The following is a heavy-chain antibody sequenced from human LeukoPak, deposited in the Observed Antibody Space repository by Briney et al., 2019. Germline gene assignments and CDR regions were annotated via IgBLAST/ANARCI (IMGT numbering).Heavy chain of an antibody. CDR3: ARVPRSYYYYYYMDV. V-gene: IGHV4-30-4*08. Sequence: SETLSLTCTVSGGSISSGDYHWSWIRQPPGKGLEWIGYIYYSGSTYYNPSLKSRVAISIDTSKNQFSLRLSSVTAADTAVYYCARVPRSYYYYYYMDVWGKGTTVTVSS. CDR2: IYYSGST. J-gene: IGHJ6*03. CDR1: GGSISSGDYH.